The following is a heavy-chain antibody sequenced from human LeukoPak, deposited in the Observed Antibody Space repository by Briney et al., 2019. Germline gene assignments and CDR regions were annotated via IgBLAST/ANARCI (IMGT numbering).Heavy chain of an antibody. D-gene: IGHD3-10*01. CDR2: ISYDGSNK. Sequence: GGSLRLSCAASGFTFSSYAMHWVRQAPGKGLEWVAVISYDGSNKYYADSVKGRFTISRDNSKNTLYLQINSLRAEDTAVYYCARGPPYGSGSDFFDYWGQGTLVTVSS. CDR1: GFTFSSYA. V-gene: IGHV3-30-3*01. CDR3: ARGPPYGSGSDFFDY. J-gene: IGHJ4*02.